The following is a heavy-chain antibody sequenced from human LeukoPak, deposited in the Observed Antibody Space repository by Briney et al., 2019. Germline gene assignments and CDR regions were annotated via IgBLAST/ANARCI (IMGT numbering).Heavy chain of an antibody. CDR2: VYYSGST. CDR1: GVSISSSGFY. V-gene: IGHV4-39*01. D-gene: IGHD6-19*01. CDR3: ARHKGVAVSYYYGLDV. J-gene: IGHJ6*02. Sequence: SETLSLTCSVSGVSISSSGFYWGWIRQPPGKGLEWIGSVYYSGSTDYNPSLKSRVTISGDTSKNQFSLKLNSVTAADTAVYYCARHKGVAVSYYYGLDVSGQGTTVTVSS.